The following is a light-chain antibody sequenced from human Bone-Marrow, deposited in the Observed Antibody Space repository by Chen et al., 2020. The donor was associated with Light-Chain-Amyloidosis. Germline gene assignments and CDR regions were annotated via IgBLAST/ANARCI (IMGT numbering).Light chain of an antibody. CDR2: ENN. Sequence: QSVLTQPPSVSAAPGQKVTISCSGSNSNIGINYVSWYQQLPGTSPKLLIYENNQRPSEIPDRCSGSKSGTSATLGVAGLQTGDEADYYGATWDSSLTVWMFGGGTKLTVL. V-gene: IGLV1-51*02. CDR3: ATWDSSLTVWM. J-gene: IGLJ3*02. CDR1: NSNIGINY.